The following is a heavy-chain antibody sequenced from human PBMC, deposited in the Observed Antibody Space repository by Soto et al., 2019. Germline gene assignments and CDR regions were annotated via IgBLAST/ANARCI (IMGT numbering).Heavy chain of an antibody. CDR2: IYQSGRT. CDR1: GGSSSSGGYS. V-gene: IGHV4-30-2*01. Sequence: PXEALSLTCSVSGGSSSSGGYSWSWIRQPPGKGLEWIGYIYQSGRTYYNPSLKSRVTISVDRSKNQFSLKLSSVTAADTAVYYCASHARGGIAARGWFDHWGQGTLVTVSS. CDR3: ASHARGGIAARGWFDH. J-gene: IGHJ5*02. D-gene: IGHD6-6*01.